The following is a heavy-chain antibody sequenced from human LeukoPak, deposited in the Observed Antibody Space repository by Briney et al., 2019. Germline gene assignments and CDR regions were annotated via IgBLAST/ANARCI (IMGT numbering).Heavy chain of an antibody. Sequence: GGSLRLSCAASGFTFSSYGMHWVRQAPGKGLEWVAVIWYGGSNKYYADSVKGRFTISRDNSKNTVYLQMNSLRAEDTAVYYCARAQDTAMAFDAFDIWGQGTMVTVSS. J-gene: IGHJ3*02. CDR1: GFTFSSYG. CDR3: ARAQDTAMAFDAFDI. D-gene: IGHD5-18*01. V-gene: IGHV3-33*01. CDR2: IWYGGSNK.